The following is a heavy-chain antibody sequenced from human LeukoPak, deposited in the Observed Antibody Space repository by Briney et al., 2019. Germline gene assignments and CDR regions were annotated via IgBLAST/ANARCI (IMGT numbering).Heavy chain of an antibody. Sequence: PGGSLRLSCAASGFTFSSYAMHWVRQAPGKGLEWVAVISYDGSNKYYADSVKGRFTISRDNTKNTLYLQMNSLRAEDTAVYYCARVTDSSSSEYYFDYWGQGTLVTVSS. D-gene: IGHD6-6*01. CDR2: ISYDGSNK. CDR1: GFTFSSYA. J-gene: IGHJ4*02. V-gene: IGHV3-30*04. CDR3: ARVTDSSSSEYYFDY.